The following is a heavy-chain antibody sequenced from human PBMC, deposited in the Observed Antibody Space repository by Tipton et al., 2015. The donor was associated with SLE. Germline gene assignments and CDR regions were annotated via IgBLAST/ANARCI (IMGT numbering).Heavy chain of an antibody. J-gene: IGHJ6*02. D-gene: IGHD3-10*01. CDR1: GFTFSSYG. CDR3: ARRVGSYCGMDV. CDR2: IWHDGGNK. Sequence: SLRLSCAASGFTFSSYGMHWVRQAPGKGLEWVAVIWHDGGNKFYADSVKGRFSISRDNSKNTLYLQMSRLRAEDTSVYFCARRVGSYCGMDVWRQGSTFSVSS. V-gene: IGHV3-33*01.